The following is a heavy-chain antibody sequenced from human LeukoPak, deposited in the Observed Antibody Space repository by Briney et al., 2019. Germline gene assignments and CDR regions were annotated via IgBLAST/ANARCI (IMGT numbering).Heavy chain of an antibody. D-gene: IGHD4-17*01. CDR3: ARGTVTTPPYYYGLDV. CDR1: GYTFTSHG. CDR2: INTYNGNT. J-gene: IGHJ6*02. Sequence: ASVKVSCKASGYTFTSHGITWVRQAPGQGLEWMGRINTYNGNTDYAQNFQGRVTMTTDTSTTTAYLDLRSLRSDDTAAYYCARGTVTTPPYYYGLDVWGQGTTITVS. V-gene: IGHV1-18*01.